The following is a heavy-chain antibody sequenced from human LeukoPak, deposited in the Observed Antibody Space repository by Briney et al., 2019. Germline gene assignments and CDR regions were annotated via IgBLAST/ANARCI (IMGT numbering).Heavy chain of an antibody. CDR1: GFTFSTYA. J-gene: IGHJ3*01. V-gene: IGHV3-23*01. CDR2: IGASGADT. Sequence: GGSLRLSCTASGFTFSTYAMTWVRQAPGKGLDWVSGIGASGADTYYADSAKGRFTVSRDNSKNTLYLQMSSLRADDTAVYFCAKRPRDSSGYYLGAFDGWGQGTMVTVSS. CDR3: AKRPRDSSGYYLGAFDG. D-gene: IGHD3-22*01.